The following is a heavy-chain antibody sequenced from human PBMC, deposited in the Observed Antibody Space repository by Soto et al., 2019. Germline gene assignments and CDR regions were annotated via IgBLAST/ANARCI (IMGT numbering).Heavy chain of an antibody. CDR1: GFTLSSYG. Sequence: GGSLRLSCAASGFTLSSYGMHWVRQAPGKGLEWVSSISSTTNYIYYGDSMKGRFTISRDNAKNSLYLEMNSLRAEDTAVYYCARESEDLTSNFDYCGQGTLVTFSS. CDR2: ISSTTNYI. V-gene: IGHV3-21*06. J-gene: IGHJ4*02. CDR3: ARESEDLTSNFDY.